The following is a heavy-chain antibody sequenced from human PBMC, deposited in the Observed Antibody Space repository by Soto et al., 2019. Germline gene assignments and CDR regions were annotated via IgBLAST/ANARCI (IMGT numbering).Heavy chain of an antibody. CDR3: ARDAYDSSGYYPEGDAFDI. CDR2: INPNSGGT. J-gene: IGHJ3*02. V-gene: IGHV1-2*04. CDR1: GYTFTGYY. D-gene: IGHD3-22*01. Sequence: ASVKVSCKASGYTFTGYYMHWVRQAPGQGLEWMGWINPNSGGTNYAQKFQGWVTMTRDTSISTAYMELSRLRSEDTAVYYCARDAYDSSGYYPEGDAFDIWGQGTMVTVSS.